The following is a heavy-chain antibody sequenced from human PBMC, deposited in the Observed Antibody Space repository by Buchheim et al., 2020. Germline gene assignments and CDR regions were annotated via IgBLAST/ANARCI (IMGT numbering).Heavy chain of an antibody. CDR3: AKDLHGSSWYRDTYYYYGMDV. Sequence: QVQLVESGGGVVQPGRSLRLSCAASGFTFSSYGMHWVRQAPGKGLEWVAVISYDGSNKYFADSVKGRFTISRDNSKNTLYLQMNSLRAEDTAVYYCAKDLHGSSWYRDTYYYYGMDVWGQGTT. CDR2: ISYDGSNK. V-gene: IGHV3-30*18. D-gene: IGHD6-13*01. CDR1: GFTFSSYG. J-gene: IGHJ6*02.